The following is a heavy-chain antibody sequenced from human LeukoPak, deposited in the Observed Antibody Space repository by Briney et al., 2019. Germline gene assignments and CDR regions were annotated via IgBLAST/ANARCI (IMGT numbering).Heavy chain of an antibody. CDR2: INHSRST. D-gene: IGHD4-17*01. CDR1: RGSFSGYY. CDR3: ARLPTVTTYYYYYYGMDV. Sequence: SETLSLTCAVYRGSFSGYYWSWIRQPPGKGLEWIGEINHSRSTNYNPSLKSRVTISVDTSKNQFSLKLSSVTAADTAVYYCARLPTVTTYYYYYYGMDVWGQGTTVTVSS. J-gene: IGHJ6*02. V-gene: IGHV4-34*01.